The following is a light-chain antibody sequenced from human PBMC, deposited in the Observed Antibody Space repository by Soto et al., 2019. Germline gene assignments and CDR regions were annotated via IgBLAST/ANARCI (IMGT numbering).Light chain of an antibody. V-gene: IGLV2-14*01. J-gene: IGLJ1*01. Sequence: QSALTQPASVSGSPGQSITISCTGTSSDVGAYSYVSWYQQHPGKAPKLMIYEVSNRPAGVSNRFSGSKSVNTASLTISGLQAEDEADYYCSPYTTTSSYVFGTGTKVTVL. CDR3: SPYTTTSSYV. CDR2: EVS. CDR1: SSDVGAYSY.